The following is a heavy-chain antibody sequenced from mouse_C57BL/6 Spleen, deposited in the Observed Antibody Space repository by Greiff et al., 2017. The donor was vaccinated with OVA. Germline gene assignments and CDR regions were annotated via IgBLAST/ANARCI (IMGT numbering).Heavy chain of an antibody. CDR2: ISSGSSTI. V-gene: IGHV5-17*01. Sequence: EVLLVESGGGLVKPGGSLKLSCAASGFTFSDYGMHWVRQAPEKGLEWVAYISSGSSTIYYADTVKGRFTISRDNATNTLFLQMTSLRSEDTAMYYCARPGGYYYAMDYWGQGTSVTVSS. CDR1: GFTFSDYG. CDR3: ARPGGYYYAMDY. J-gene: IGHJ4*01.